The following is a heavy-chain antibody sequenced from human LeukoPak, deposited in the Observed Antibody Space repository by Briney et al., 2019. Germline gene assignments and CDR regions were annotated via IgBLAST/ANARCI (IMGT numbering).Heavy chain of an antibody. CDR2: VYKDGKM. CDR3: ASRHCSGGDCYFAGADPFDH. Sequence: GGSLRLSCAASGYTVSSTYMSWVRQSPGKGLEWVSVVYKDGKMFYIDSVKGRFAISRDTSKNTVYLQMNNLRAEDTAVYYCASRHCSGGDCYFAGADPFDHWGQGTLVTVSS. CDR1: GYTVSSTY. D-gene: IGHD2-21*01. J-gene: IGHJ4*02. V-gene: IGHV3-53*01.